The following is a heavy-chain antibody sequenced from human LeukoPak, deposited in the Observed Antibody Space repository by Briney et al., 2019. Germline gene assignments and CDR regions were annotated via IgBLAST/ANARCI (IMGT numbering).Heavy chain of an antibody. J-gene: IGHJ4*02. V-gene: IGHV4-59*08. CDR3: ARLSMQLWSYFDY. CDR2: IYYSGST. D-gene: IGHD5-18*01. CDR1: GGSISSYH. Sequence: SETLSLTCTVSGGSISSYHWSWIRQPPGKGLEWIGYIYYSGSTNYNPSLKSRVTISVDTSKNQFSLKLSSVTAADTAVYYCARLSMQLWSYFDYWGQGTLVTVSS.